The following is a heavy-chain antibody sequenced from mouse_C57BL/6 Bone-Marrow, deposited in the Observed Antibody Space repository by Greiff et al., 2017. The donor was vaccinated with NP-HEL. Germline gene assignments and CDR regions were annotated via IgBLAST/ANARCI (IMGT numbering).Heavy chain of an antibody. CDR3: ARGAY. CDR1: GYAFSSYW. Sequence: QVHVKQSGAELVKPGASVKISCKASGYAFSSYWMNWVKQRPGKGLEWIGQIYPGDGDTNYNGKFKDKASLTADKSSSTAYMQLSSLPSEDSAVYFCARGAYWGQGSLVTVSA. V-gene: IGHV1-80*01. CDR2: IYPGDGDT. J-gene: IGHJ3*01.